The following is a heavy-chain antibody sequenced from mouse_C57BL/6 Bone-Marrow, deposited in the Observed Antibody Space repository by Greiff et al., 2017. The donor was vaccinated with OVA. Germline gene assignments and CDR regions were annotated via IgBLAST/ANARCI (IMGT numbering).Heavy chain of an antibody. CDR3: TTREGPVDD. D-gene: IGHD3-3*01. CDR2: IDPENGDT. CDR1: GFNIKDDY. Sequence: VQLQQSGAELVRPGASVKLSCTASGFNIKDDYMHWVKQRPEQGREWIGWIDPENGDTEYASKFQGKATITADTSSHTAYLQLSSLTSEDTAVYYCTTREGPVDDWGQGTTRTVSS. V-gene: IGHV14-4*01. J-gene: IGHJ2*01.